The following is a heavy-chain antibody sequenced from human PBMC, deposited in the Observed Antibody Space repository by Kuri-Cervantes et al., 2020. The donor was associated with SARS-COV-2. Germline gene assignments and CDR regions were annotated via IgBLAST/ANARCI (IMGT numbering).Heavy chain of an antibody. J-gene: IGHJ6*02. D-gene: IGHD1-20*01. Sequence: LSLTCAASGFTFSSYAMSWVRQAPGKGLEWVSAISGSGGSTYYADSVKGWFTISRDNSKNTLFLQMNSLRAEDTAVYYCARGGITGTRRGSQNIYYYGMDVWGQGTTVTVSS. CDR1: GFTFSSYA. CDR2: ISGSGGST. V-gene: IGHV3-23*01. CDR3: ARGGITGTRRGSQNIYYYGMDV.